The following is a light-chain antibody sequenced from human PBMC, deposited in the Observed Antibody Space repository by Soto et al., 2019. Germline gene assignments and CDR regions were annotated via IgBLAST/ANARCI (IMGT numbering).Light chain of an antibody. Sequence: EIVMTQSPATLSVSPGERATLSCRASQSVSSNLAWYQQKPGQPPRLLIYRASTRATGIPARFSGSGSGTEFTLTICSLQSEDFAVYYCQHYNNWPPWTFGQGTKVEIK. CDR3: QHYNNWPPWT. J-gene: IGKJ1*01. V-gene: IGKV3-15*01. CDR2: RAS. CDR1: QSVSSN.